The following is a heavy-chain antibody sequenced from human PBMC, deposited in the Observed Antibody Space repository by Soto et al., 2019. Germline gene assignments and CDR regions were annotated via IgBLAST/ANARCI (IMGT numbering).Heavy chain of an antibody. CDR3: ARDDYGDTSNDAFDI. J-gene: IGHJ3*02. V-gene: IGHV3-33*01. CDR2: IWYDGSNK. CDR1: GFTFSSYG. Sequence: PGGSLRLSCAASGFTFSSYGMRWVRQAPGKGLEWVAVIWYDGSNKYYADSVKGRFTISRDNSKNTLYLQMNSLRAEDTAVYYCARDDYGDTSNDAFDIWGQGTMVTVSS. D-gene: IGHD4-17*01.